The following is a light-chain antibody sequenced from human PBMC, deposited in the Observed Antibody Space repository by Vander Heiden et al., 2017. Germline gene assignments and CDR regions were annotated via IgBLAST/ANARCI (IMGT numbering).Light chain of an antibody. Sequence: QSVLPQPPPPSGTPGQRVPISCAGSSSNIGSYTVNWYQQLPGTGPKLLIYTNNQRPSGVPDRFSGSKSGTSASLAISGLQSEDEADYHCAAWDDTLNGVVFGGGTKLSVL. V-gene: IGLV1-44*01. CDR3: AAWDDTLNGVV. CDR1: SSNIGSYT. CDR2: TNN. J-gene: IGLJ2*01.